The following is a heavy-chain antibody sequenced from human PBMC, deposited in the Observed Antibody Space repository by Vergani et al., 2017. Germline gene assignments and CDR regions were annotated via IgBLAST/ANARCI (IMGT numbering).Heavy chain of an antibody. V-gene: IGHV3-33*01. J-gene: IGHJ3*01. CDR2: IANDYSNT. D-gene: IGHD6-6*01. CDR1: GFTFTNYG. CDR3: ARVHSRGSISSGDALDV. Sequence: QVQLVESGGGVVQPGGSLRLSCAASGFTFTNYGMHWVRQAPGKGLEWVAVIANDYSNTYSATSVKGRFTISRDNAKNTLYLQMNSLRAEDTAVYYCARVHSRGSISSGDALDVWGQGTMVTVSS.